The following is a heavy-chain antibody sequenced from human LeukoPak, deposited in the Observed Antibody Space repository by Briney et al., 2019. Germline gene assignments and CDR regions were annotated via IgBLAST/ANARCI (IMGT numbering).Heavy chain of an antibody. CDR2: INSDGSST. D-gene: IGHD2-2*01. Sequence: PVGSLRLSCVASGFTLNNHWMHWVRQVPGKGPVWVSRINSDGSSTRHADSVKGRFTISRDNAKNTLYLQMNSLRVEDTAVYYCARELVVRAGDYFEYWGQGTLVTVSS. CDR1: GFTLNNHW. CDR3: ARELVVRAGDYFEY. J-gene: IGHJ4*02. V-gene: IGHV3-74*01.